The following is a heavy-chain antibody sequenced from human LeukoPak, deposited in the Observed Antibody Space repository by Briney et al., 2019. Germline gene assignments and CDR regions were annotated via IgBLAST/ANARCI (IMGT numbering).Heavy chain of an antibody. CDR1: GFTFSSYW. D-gene: IGHD6-13*01. J-gene: IGHJ4*02. CDR3: AKRFTYSSTWYYFEY. CDR2: ISYDGSDI. V-gene: IGHV3-30*18. Sequence: GGSLRLSCAASGFTFSSYWMSWVRQAPGKGLEWVAVISYDGSDIYYADSVKGRFTISRDNSKSTLYLQLNSLRAEDTAIYYCAKRFTYSSTWYYFEYWGEGTLVTVSS.